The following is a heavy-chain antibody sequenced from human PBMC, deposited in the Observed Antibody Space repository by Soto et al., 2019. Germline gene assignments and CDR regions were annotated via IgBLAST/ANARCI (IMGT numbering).Heavy chain of an antibody. V-gene: IGHV2-5*02. CDR1: GFSLSTSGVG. CDR3: AHRHQSPTTVTTVGAFDI. CDR2: IYWDDDK. J-gene: IGHJ3*02. Sequence: SGPTLVKPTQTLTLTCTFSGFSLSTSGVGVGWIRQPPGKALEWLALIYWDDDKRYSPSLKSRLTITKDTSKNQVVLTMTNMDPVDTATYYCAHRHQSPTTVTTVGAFDIWGQGTMVTVSS. D-gene: IGHD4-17*01.